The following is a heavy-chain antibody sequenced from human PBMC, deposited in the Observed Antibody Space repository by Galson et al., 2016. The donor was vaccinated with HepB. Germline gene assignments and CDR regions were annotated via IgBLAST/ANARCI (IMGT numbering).Heavy chain of an antibody. Sequence: SLRLSCAASGFTFSSYSMNWVRQAPGKGLEWISYISSSSSTIYYADSVKGRFTISRDNAKNSLYLQRNSLRDEDTAVYYCARGGNPARGSFDRWGQGTLVTVSS. CDR2: ISSSSSTI. V-gene: IGHV3-48*02. J-gene: IGHJ5*02. D-gene: IGHD4-23*01. CDR1: GFTFSSYS. CDR3: ARGGNPARGSFDR.